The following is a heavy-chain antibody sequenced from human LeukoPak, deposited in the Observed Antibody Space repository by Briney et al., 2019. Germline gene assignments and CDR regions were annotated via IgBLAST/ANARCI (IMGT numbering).Heavy chain of an antibody. CDR3: ARAIAVVPAAPISSWFDP. Sequence: ASVKVSCKASGYTFTSYAMHWVRQAPGQRLEWMGWINAGNGNTKYSQKFQGRVTITRDTSASTAYMELSSLRSEDTAVYYCARAIAVVPAAPISSWFDPWGQGTLVTVSS. J-gene: IGHJ5*02. CDR2: INAGNGNT. CDR1: GYTFTSYA. D-gene: IGHD2-2*01. V-gene: IGHV1-3*01.